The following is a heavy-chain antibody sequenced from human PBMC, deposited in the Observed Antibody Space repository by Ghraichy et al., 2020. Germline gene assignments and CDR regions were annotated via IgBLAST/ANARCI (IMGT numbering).Heavy chain of an antibody. CDR2: VSDSGFSP. CDR3: AKVGDGRGGYCPLANPYYFDN. D-gene: IGHD5-24*01. V-gene: IGHV3-23*01. J-gene: IGHJ4*02. Sequence: GGSLRLSCAASGFTFWDYALSWVRQVPGRGLEWVSSVSDSGFSPYYAASVRGRFTVSRDNSKNSLYLQMNSLRAEDTAIYYCAKVGDGRGGYCPLANPYYFDNWGQGTLVTVSS. CDR1: GFTFWDYA.